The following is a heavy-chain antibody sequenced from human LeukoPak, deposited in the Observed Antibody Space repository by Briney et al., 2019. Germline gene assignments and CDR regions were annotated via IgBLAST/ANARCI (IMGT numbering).Heavy chain of an antibody. CDR3: TTTMTTGPD. CDR1: GFTFSGSA. CDR2: IRSKANSYAT. Sequence: GGSLRLSCAASGFTFSGSAMQWVRQASGKGLEWVGRIRSKANSYATAYAASVKGRFTISRDDSKNTAYLQMNSLKTEDTAVYYCTTTMTTGPDWGQGTLVTVSS. V-gene: IGHV3-73*01. D-gene: IGHD4-17*01. J-gene: IGHJ4*02.